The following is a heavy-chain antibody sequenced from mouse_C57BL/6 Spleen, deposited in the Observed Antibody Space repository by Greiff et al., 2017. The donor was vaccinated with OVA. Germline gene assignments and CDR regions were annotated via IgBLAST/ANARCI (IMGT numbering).Heavy chain of an antibody. CDR2: ISSGGSYT. CDR3: AKHSYDGSYYFDY. CDR1: GFTFSSYG. Sequence: EVKLMESGGDLVKPGGSLKLSCAASGFTFSSYGMSLVRQTPDKRLEWVATISSGGSYTYYPDSVKGRFTISRDNAKNTLYLQMSSLKSEDTAMYYCAKHSYDGSYYFDYWGQGTTLTVSS. D-gene: IGHD2-3*01. J-gene: IGHJ2*01. V-gene: IGHV5-6*01.